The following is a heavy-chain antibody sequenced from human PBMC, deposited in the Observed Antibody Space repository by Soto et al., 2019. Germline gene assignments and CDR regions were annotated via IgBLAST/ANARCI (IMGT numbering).Heavy chain of an antibody. CDR2: VFYTGFT. V-gene: IGHV4-39*01. CDR1: GASISGSYYY. Sequence: SETLSLTCAVSGASISGSYYYWAWLRHSPGKGPEWIGSVFYTGFTSYNPSLESRVSVSVDTSKSQFSLKLSAVTAADTAVYYCATSQKGYNWNYFDHWGQGXLVTVYS. J-gene: IGHJ4*02. CDR3: ATSQKGYNWNYFDH. D-gene: IGHD1-20*01.